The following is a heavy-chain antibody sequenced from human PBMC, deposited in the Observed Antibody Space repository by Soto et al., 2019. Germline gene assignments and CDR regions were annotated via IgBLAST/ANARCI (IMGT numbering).Heavy chain of an antibody. D-gene: IGHD2-21*01. V-gene: IGHV4-31*03. CDR2: IYVTGAV. J-gene: IGHJ5*02. CDR1: GAALSSGNYY. CDR3: ARLRIATNNYKWFDP. Sequence: SETLSLTCSVSGAALSSGNYYWSWIRQVPGKGLEWIGHIYVTGAVDYNPSLRDRITISQDTSERQFSLNLRLVTAADTAVYYCARLRIATNNYKWFDPWGQGTLVTVSS.